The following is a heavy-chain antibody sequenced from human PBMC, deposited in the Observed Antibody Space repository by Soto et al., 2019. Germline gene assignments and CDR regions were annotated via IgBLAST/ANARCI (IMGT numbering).Heavy chain of an antibody. D-gene: IGHD6-13*01. V-gene: IGHV4-4*02. CDR1: GGSISTSNW. Sequence: QVQLQESGPGLVKPSGTLSLTCAVSGGSISTSNWWSWVRQPPGKGLEWIGEVYRTGSTNYNPSLESRLTISVDKSKNQFSLQLPSVTAADTAVYYCARARATIAAAAIFDCWGQGTLVTVSS. J-gene: IGHJ4*02. CDR2: VYRTGST. CDR3: ARARATIAAAAIFDC.